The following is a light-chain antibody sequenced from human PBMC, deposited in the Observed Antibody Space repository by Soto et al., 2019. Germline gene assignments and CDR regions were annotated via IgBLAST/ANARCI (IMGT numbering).Light chain of an antibody. J-gene: IGKJ1*01. CDR2: KAS. V-gene: IGKV1-5*03. Sequence: DIQMTPSPSTLSASVGGRVTITCRASQRISSWLAWYQQKPGKAPKLLISKASSLESGVPSRFSGSGSGTKFTLTISSLQPDDFATYYCQQYNSYWWTFGQGTKVDIK. CDR3: QQYNSYWWT. CDR1: QRISSW.